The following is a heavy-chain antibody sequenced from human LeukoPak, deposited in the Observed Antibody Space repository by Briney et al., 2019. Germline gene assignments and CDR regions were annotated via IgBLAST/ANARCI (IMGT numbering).Heavy chain of an antibody. D-gene: IGHD5-12*01. V-gene: IGHV1-2*02. CDR2: INPNSGGT. J-gene: IGHJ3*02. CDR3: ARGSYPSWIAFDI. CDR1: GYTFTGYY. Sequence: GASVKVSCKASGYTFTGYYMHWVRQAPGQGLEWMGWINPNSGGTNYAQKFQGRVTMTRDTSISTAYMELSRLRSDDTAVYYCARGSYPSWIAFDIWGQGTMVTVSS.